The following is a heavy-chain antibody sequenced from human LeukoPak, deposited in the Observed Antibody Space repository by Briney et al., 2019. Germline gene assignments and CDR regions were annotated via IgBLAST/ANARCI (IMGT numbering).Heavy chain of an antibody. CDR3: TRHNIGGWYEFDY. J-gene: IGHJ4*02. D-gene: IGHD6-19*01. CDR1: GFTFSGSA. Sequence: GGSLRLSCAASGFTFSGSAMHWVRQASGKGLEWVGRIRSKANSYATAYAASVKGRFTISRDDSKNTAYLQMNSLKTEDTAVYYCTRHNIGGWYEFDYWGQGTLVTVSS. CDR2: IRSKANSYAT. V-gene: IGHV3-73*01.